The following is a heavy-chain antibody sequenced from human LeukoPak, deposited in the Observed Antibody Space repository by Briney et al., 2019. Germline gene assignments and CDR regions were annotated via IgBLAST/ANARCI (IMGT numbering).Heavy chain of an antibody. J-gene: IGHJ4*02. V-gene: IGHV3-30*02. Sequence: GGSLRLSCAASGFTFSGSGMHWVRQAPGKGLEWVAFIRYHGSDKFYADSVKGRFTISRDNSKNTLYLQMNSLRAEDTAVYYCARGPSGYHNTGGQGTLVTVSS. D-gene: IGHD5-12*01. CDR2: IRYHGSDK. CDR1: GFTFSGSG. CDR3: ARGPSGYHNT.